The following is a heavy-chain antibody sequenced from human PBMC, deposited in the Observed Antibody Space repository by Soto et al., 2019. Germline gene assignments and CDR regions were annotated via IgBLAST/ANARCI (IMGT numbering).Heavy chain of an antibody. J-gene: IGHJ4*02. CDR1: GFTFHDYA. D-gene: IGHD2-21*01. Sequence: PGGSLRLSCATSGFTFHDYAMSWVRQAPGKGLEWVSAIAFTGSATYYADSVKGRFTISRDNSKNIVYLQMNSLGVEDTAVYYCARGGGGGLFEHWGQGVLVTVSS. CDR3: ARGGGGGLFEH. V-gene: IGHV3-23*05. CDR2: IAFTGSAT.